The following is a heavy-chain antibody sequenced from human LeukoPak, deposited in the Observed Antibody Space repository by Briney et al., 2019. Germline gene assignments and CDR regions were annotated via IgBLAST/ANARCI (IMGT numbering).Heavy chain of an antibody. Sequence: PGGSLRLSCAASGFTVSSDYMNWVRQAPGKGLEWVSVIYSGGTTFYADSVKGRFTISRDNSKNTLYLQMNSLRAEDTAVYFCARASFIGAAGLFDYWGQGTLVTVSS. CDR1: GFTVSSDY. V-gene: IGHV3-53*01. CDR2: IYSGGTT. D-gene: IGHD6-25*01. J-gene: IGHJ4*02. CDR3: ARASFIGAAGLFDY.